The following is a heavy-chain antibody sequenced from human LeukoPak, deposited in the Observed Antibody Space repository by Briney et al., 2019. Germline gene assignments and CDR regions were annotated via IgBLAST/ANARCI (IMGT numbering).Heavy chain of an antibody. CDR1: GGSFSGYY. D-gene: IGHD2-15*01. V-gene: IGHV4-34*01. J-gene: IGHJ4*02. CDR2: INHRGST. CDR3: ARIGAPRIYYFDY. Sequence: NPSETLSLTCAVYGGSFSGYYWGWIRQPPGKGLEWLGEINHRGSTDNNPSLKSRLTISVDTSKNQFSLKLSSVTAADTAVYYCARIGAPRIYYFDYWDQGTLVTVSS.